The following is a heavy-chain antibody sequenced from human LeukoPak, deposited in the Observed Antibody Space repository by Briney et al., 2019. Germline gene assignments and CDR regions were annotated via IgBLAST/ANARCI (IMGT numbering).Heavy chain of an antibody. J-gene: IGHJ4*02. CDR1: GYSISSGCY. CDR2: IYHSGST. CDR3: ARYGDYDQNYFDY. V-gene: IGHV4-38-2*01. Sequence: SETLSLTCAVSGYSISSGCYWGWIRQPPGKGLEWIGSIYHSGSTYYNPSLKSRVTISVDTSKNQFSLKLSSVAAADTAVYYCARYGDYDQNYFDYWGQGTLVTVSS. D-gene: IGHD4-17*01.